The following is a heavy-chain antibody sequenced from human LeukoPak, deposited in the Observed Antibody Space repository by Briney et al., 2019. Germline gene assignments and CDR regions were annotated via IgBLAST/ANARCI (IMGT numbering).Heavy chain of an antibody. CDR1: GFTFNSYW. V-gene: IGHV3-74*01. D-gene: IGHD2-15*01. CDR3: ARGGYHHGFDI. CDR2: INSDGSDT. Sequence: TGGSLRLSCAASGFTFNSYWLHWVRQAPGKGLVWVSRINSDGSDTIYADSVKGRFTISRDNAKSTVYLQMNSLKAEDTAVYYCARGGYHHGFDIWGQGTMVTVSS. J-gene: IGHJ3*02.